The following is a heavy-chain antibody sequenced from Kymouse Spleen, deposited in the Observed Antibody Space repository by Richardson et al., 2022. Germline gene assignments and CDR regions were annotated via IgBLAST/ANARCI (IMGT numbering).Heavy chain of an antibody. J-gene: IGHJ5*02. CDR3: ARDKSIAARFYNWFDP. D-gene: IGHD6-6*01. CDR2: IWYDGSNK. V-gene: IGHV3-33*01. CDR1: GFTFSSYG. Sequence: QVQLVESGGGVVQPGRSLRLSCAASGFTFSSYGMHWVRQAPGKGLEWVAVIWYDGSNKYYADSVKGRFTISRDNSKNTLYLQMNSLRAEDTAVYYCARDKSIAARFYNWFDPWGQGTLVTVSS.